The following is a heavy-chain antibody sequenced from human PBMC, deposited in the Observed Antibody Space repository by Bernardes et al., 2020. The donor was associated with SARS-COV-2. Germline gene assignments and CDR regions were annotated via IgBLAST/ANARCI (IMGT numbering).Heavy chain of an antibody. Sequence: GGSLRLSCAASGFTFSSYDMHWVRQAAGKGLEWVSAIGTAGDTYYPGSVKGRFTISRENAKNSLYLQMNSLRAGDTAVYYCARSYSSGWYYGMDVWGQGTTVTVSS. CDR2: IGTAGDT. D-gene: IGHD6-19*01. V-gene: IGHV3-13*01. J-gene: IGHJ6*02. CDR1: GFTFSSYD. CDR3: ARSYSSGWYYGMDV.